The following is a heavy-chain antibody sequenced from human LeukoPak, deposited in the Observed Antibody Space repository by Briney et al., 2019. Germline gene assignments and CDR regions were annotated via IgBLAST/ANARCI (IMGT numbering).Heavy chain of an antibody. V-gene: IGHV3-74*01. CDR3: AREGVSL. D-gene: IGHD6-13*01. Sequence: GGSLRLSCAASGFTFSSYWMHWVRQAPGKGLVWVSRINSDGSSTNNADSVKGRFTISRDNAKNMVYLEMNSLRVEDTAVYYCAREGVSLWGQGTLVTVSS. J-gene: IGHJ4*02. CDR1: GFTFSSYW. CDR2: INSDGSST.